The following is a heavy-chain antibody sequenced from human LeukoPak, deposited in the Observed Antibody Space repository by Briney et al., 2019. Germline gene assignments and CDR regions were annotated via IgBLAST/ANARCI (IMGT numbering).Heavy chain of an antibody. CDR3: ASLGYYDILTGYYRSGAIDY. J-gene: IGHJ4*02. V-gene: IGHV3-74*01. Sequence: GGSLRLSCAASGFTFSSYWMHWVRQAPGKGLVWVSRINSDGSSTSYADSVKGRFTISRDNAKNTLYLQMNSLRAEDTAVYYCASLGYYDILTGYYRSGAIDYWGQGTLVTVSS. CDR2: INSDGSST. CDR1: GFTFSSYW. D-gene: IGHD3-9*01.